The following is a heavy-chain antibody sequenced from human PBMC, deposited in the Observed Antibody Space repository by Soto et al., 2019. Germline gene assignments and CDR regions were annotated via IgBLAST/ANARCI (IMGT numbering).Heavy chain of an antibody. CDR3: AKDREGSGWMNYFDS. CDR1: GFTFSTYG. V-gene: IGHV3-23*01. Sequence: EVQLLESGGGLVQPGGSLRLSCVASGFTFSTYGMSWVRQAPGKGLEWVSAIGGSVGSTYYADSVKGRFTVSRDNSKNARYLQMNSVRAEDTTTYYCAKDREGSGWMNYFDSWGQGILLTVSS. D-gene: IGHD6-19*01. J-gene: IGHJ4*02. CDR2: IGGSVGST.